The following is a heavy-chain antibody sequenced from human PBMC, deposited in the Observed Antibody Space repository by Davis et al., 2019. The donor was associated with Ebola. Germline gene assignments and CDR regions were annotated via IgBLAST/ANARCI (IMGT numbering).Heavy chain of an antibody. D-gene: IGHD3-3*01. J-gene: IGHJ6*03. Sequence: ASVKVSCKASGYTFTSYGINWVRQATGQGLEWMGWMNPNSGNTGYAQKFQGRVTITRNTSISTAYMELSSLRSEDTAVYYCAGVFHEIRFLEWPYYYYYMDVWGKGTTVNVSS. CDR3: AGVFHEIRFLEWPYYYYYMDV. CDR1: GYTFTSYG. V-gene: IGHV1-8*03. CDR2: MNPNSGNT.